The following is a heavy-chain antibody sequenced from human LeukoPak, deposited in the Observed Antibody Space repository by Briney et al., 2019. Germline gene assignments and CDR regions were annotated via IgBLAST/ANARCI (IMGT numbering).Heavy chain of an antibody. Sequence: SETLSLTCAVYGGSFSGYYWSWVRQPPGKGLEWIGEINHSGSTNYNPSLKSRGTISVDTSKNQCSLKLSSVTAADTAVYYCARARKDSSGYYYLYYYYGMDVWGQGTTVTVSS. CDR1: GGSFSGYY. D-gene: IGHD3-22*01. CDR2: INHSGST. J-gene: IGHJ6*02. V-gene: IGHV4-34*01. CDR3: ARARKDSSGYYYLYYYYGMDV.